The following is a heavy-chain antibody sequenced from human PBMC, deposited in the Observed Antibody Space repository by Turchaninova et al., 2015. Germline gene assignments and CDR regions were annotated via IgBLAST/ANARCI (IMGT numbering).Heavy chain of an antibody. CDR3: ARGHPDRYCSGGTCSSAYFDY. CDR1: GGTFSGYY. J-gene: IGHJ4*02. CDR2: INNTGST. V-gene: IGHV4-34*01. D-gene: IGHD2-15*01. Sequence: QVQLQQWGAGLLKPSETVSLTCAVYGGTFSGYYWTWIRQPPGKGLEWMGEINNTGSTNHNPPLKSLVTISKDTSKNQFSLKLSSVTAADTALYYCARGHPDRYCSGGTCSSAYFDYWGRGTPVTVSP.